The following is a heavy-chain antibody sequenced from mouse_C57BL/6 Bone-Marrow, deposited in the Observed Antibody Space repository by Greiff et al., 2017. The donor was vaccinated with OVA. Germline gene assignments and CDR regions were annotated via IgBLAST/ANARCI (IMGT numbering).Heavy chain of an antibody. D-gene: IGHD2-4*01. J-gene: IGHJ4*01. CDR1: GYAFSSSW. V-gene: IGHV1-82*01. Sequence: QVQLQQSGPELVKPGASVKISCKASGYAFSSSWMNWVKQRPGKGLEWIGRIYPGDGDTNYNGKFKGKATLTVDKSSSTAYMQLSSLTSEDSAVYFCARSRYDYAEAAMDYWGQGTAVTVTS. CDR3: ARSRYDYAEAAMDY. CDR2: IYPGDGDT.